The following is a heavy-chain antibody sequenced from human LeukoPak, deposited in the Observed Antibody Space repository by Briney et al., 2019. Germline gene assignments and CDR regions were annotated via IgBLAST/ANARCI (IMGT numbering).Heavy chain of an antibody. D-gene: IGHD2-2*01. Sequence: SETLSLTCTVSGGSISGYYWSWIRQPPGKGLEWIGYIYYSGSTNYNPSLKSRVTISVDTSRNQFSLKLSSVTAADTAVYYCASSRGGCSSTSCYDYWGQGTLVTVSS. J-gene: IGHJ4*02. CDR1: GGSISGYY. V-gene: IGHV4-59*01. CDR3: ASSRGGCSSTSCYDY. CDR2: IYYSGST.